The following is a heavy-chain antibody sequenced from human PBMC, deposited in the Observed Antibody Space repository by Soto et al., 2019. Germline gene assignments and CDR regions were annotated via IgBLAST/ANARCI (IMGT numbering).Heavy chain of an antibody. D-gene: IGHD3-22*01. CDR3: AKDYDSSGYSFFDY. CDR1: GFTFSSYG. Sequence: GGSLRLSCAASGFTFSSYGMHWVRQAPGKGLEWVAVISFDGRSKHYVDSVKGRFTISRDNSKNTLWLQLNSLRVEDTALYYCAKDYDSSGYSFFDYWGQGTMVTVYS. J-gene: IGHJ4*02. CDR2: ISFDGRSK. V-gene: IGHV3-30*18.